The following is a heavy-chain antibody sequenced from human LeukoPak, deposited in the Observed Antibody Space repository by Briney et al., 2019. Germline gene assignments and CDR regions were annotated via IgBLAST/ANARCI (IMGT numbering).Heavy chain of an antibody. D-gene: IGHD5-24*01. Sequence: SETLSLTCTVSGGSISISSHYWAWIRQPPGKGLEWIGSMYYTGGTYYNPSLKSRVTISIDTSKNQFSLKLNPVTAADTAVYYCARAVRWLQQPTFDYWGQGTLAIVSS. CDR1: GGSISISSHY. J-gene: IGHJ4*02. CDR2: MYYTGGT. V-gene: IGHV4-39*01. CDR3: ARAVRWLQQPTFDY.